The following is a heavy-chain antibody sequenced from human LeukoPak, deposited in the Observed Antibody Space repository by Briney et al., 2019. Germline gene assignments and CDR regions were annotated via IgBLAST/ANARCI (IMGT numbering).Heavy chain of an antibody. Sequence: RGSLRLSCAASGCTVSSNYRSWVRQAPGKGLQWVSVIYSGGSTYYADSVKGRFTISRDNSKNTLYLQMNSLRAEDTAVYYCARDPPSRYCSSTSCAWGQGTLVTVSS. CDR1: GCTVSSNY. V-gene: IGHV3-53*01. CDR2: IYSGGST. J-gene: IGHJ5*02. D-gene: IGHD2-2*01. CDR3: ARDPPSRYCSSTSCA.